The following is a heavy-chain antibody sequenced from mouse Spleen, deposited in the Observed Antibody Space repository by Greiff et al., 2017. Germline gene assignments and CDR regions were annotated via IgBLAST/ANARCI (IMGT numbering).Heavy chain of an antibody. CDR2: IDSNSGGT. CDR3: ARSYYYYGSSYRGNYFDY. D-gene: IGHD1-1*01. V-gene: IGHV1-72*01. Sequence: VQLQQPGAELVKPGASVKLSCKASGYTFTSYWMHWVKQRPGRGLEWIGRIDSNSGGTKYNEKFKSKATLTVDKPSSTAYMQLSSLTSEDSAVYYCARSYYYYGSSYRGNYFDYWGQGTTLTVSS. J-gene: IGHJ2*01. CDR1: GYTFTSYW.